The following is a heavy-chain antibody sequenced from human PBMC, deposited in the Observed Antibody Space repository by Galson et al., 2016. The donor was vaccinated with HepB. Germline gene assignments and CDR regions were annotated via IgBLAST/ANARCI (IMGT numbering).Heavy chain of an antibody. CDR1: GFTFNNYS. V-gene: IGHV3-48*02. Sequence: SLRLSCAASGFTFNNYSMNWVRQAPGKGLEWISYISSDHNTIFYADSVKGRFTISRDNAKNSLYRQMNSLRDEDTAVYYCAMLLVRFFASVFDFWGQGTLVTVSS. J-gene: IGHJ4*02. CDR2: ISSDHNTI. D-gene: IGHD3-3*01. CDR3: AMLLVRFFASVFDF.